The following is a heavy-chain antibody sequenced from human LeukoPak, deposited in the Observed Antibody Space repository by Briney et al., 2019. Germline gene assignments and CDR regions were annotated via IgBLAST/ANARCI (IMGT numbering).Heavy chain of an antibody. CDR1: GFTFSSYW. V-gene: IGHV3-21*01. D-gene: IGHD1-14*01. CDR2: INSYSRNI. J-gene: IGHJ4*02. Sequence: GGSLRLSCAASGFTFSSYWMSWVRQAPGKGLEWVSSINSYSRNIYYADSLKGRFTISRDNAKNSLYLQMNSLRAEDTAVYYCAREGRNQDFDYWGQGALVTVSS. CDR3: AREGRNQDFDY.